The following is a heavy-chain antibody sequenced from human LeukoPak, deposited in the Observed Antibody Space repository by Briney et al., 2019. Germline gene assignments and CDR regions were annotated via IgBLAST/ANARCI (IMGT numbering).Heavy chain of an antibody. V-gene: IGHV3-11*04. J-gene: IGHJ6*03. D-gene: IGHD1-14*01. CDR2: SSSSGSTI. CDR3: ARVGPWVNPDYYYYYMDV. Sequence: GGSLRLSCAASGFNFRDYYMSWIRQAPGKGLEWVSYSSSSGSTIYYADSVKGRFTISRDNAKNSLSLQMNSLRAEDTAVYYCARVGPWVNPDYYYYYMDVWGKGTTVTVSS. CDR1: GFNFRDYY.